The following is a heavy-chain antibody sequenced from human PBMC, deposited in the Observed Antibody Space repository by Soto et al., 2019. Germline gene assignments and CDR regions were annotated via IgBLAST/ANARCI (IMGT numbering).Heavy chain of an antibody. D-gene: IGHD3-10*01. J-gene: IGHJ4*02. Sequence: QLQQWGAGLLKPSETLSLTCAVYNASFSKYYWNWIRQSPGKGLEWIGEINQSGATNYNPSLKSRVTISVDTSKNQFSLKLKSLTAADTAVYYCGRGYYYASGSSFPYWGQGTLVTVSS. CDR3: GRGYYYASGSSFPY. CDR2: INQSGAT. V-gene: IGHV4-34*01. CDR1: NASFSKYY.